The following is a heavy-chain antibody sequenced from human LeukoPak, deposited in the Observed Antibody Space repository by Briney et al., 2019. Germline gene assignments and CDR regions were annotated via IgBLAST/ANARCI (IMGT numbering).Heavy chain of an antibody. CDR1: GYTFTGYY. Sequence: GASVKVSCKASGYTFTGYYMHWVRQAPGQGLEWMGWINPNSGGTNYAQKFQGRVTMTRDTSISTAYMELSRLRSDDTAVYYCARGGGGIHLWLNYWYFDLWGRGTLVTVSS. CDR2: INPNSGGT. V-gene: IGHV1-2*02. D-gene: IGHD5-18*01. J-gene: IGHJ2*01. CDR3: ARGGGGIHLWLNYWYFDL.